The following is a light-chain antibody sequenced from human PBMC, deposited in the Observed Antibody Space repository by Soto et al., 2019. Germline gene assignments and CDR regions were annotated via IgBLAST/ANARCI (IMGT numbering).Light chain of an antibody. Sequence: QSVLTQPASESGSPGQSITISCTGTSSDVGGYNYVSWYQQHPGKAPKLMIYDVSNRPSGVSNRFSGSKSGNTASLTISGLQAEDEADYYCSSYTSSSPLDVFGTGTKVTVL. CDR3: SSYTSSSPLDV. V-gene: IGLV2-14*01. J-gene: IGLJ1*01. CDR1: SSDVGGYNY. CDR2: DVS.